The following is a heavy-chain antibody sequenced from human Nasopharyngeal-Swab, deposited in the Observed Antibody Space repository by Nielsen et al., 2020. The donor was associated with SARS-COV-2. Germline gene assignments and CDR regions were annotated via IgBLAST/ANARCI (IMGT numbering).Heavy chain of an antibody. V-gene: IGHV3-9*01. D-gene: IGHD1-26*01. CDR1: GFTFDDYA. CDR2: ISWNSGSI. Sequence: GGSLRLSCAASGFTFDDYAMHWVRQAPGKGLEWVSGISWNSGSIGYADSVKGRFTISRDNAKNSLYLQMNSLRAEDTALYYCAKDMGVGATEALAYWGQGTLVTVSS. CDR3: AKDMGVGATEALAY. J-gene: IGHJ4*02.